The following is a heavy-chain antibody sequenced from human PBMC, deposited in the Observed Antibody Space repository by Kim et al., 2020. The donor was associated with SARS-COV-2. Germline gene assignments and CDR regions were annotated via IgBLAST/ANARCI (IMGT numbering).Heavy chain of an antibody. CDR1: GGSISSYY. V-gene: IGHV4-4*07. J-gene: IGHJ6*02. D-gene: IGHD3-10*01. CDR2: IYTSGST. CDR3: ARDFTYGSGSYYNNKYYYYGTDV. Sequence: SETLSLTCTVSGGSISSYYWSWIRQPAGKGLEWIGRIYTSGSTNYNPSLKSRVTMSVDTSKNQFSLKLSSVTAADTAVYYCARDFTYGSGSYYNNKYYYYGTDVWGQGTTVTVSS.